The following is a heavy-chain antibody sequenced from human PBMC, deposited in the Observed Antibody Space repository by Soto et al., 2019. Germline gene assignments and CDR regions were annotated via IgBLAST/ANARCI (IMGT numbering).Heavy chain of an antibody. CDR2: INAGNGNT. J-gene: IGHJ4*02. D-gene: IGHD1-26*01. Sequence: ASVKVSCKAFRYTFTSYAIHWVRQAPGQRLEWMGWINAGNGNTKYSQKFQGRVTITRDTSASTAYMELNSLKTEDTAVYFCSAPPPMGSTHDYWGQGALVTVSS. CDR1: RYTFTSYA. CDR3: SAPPPMGSTHDY. V-gene: IGHV1-3*01.